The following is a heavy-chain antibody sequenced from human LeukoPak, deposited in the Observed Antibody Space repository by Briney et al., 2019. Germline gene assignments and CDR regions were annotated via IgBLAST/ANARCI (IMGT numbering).Heavy chain of an antibody. Sequence: PGGSLRLSCAASGFTFSSYGMHWVRQAPGKGLEWVAFIRYDGSNKYYAGSVKGRFTISRDNSKNTLYLQMNSLRAEDTAVYYCAKSRHMVRGVTPFDYWGQGTLVTVSS. V-gene: IGHV3-30*02. D-gene: IGHD3-10*01. J-gene: IGHJ4*02. CDR3: AKSRHMVRGVTPFDY. CDR1: GFTFSSYG. CDR2: IRYDGSNK.